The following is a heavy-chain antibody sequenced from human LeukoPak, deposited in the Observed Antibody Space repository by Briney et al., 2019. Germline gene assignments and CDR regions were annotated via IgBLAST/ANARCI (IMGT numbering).Heavy chain of an antibody. J-gene: IGHJ4*02. Sequence: PSETLSLTCAVYGGSFSGYYWSWIRQPPGKGLEWIGEINHSGSTNYNPSLKSRVTISVDTSKNQFSLKLSSVTAADTAVYYCARGYCSGGSCYGSRGYYFDYWGQGTLVTVSS. V-gene: IGHV4-34*01. CDR2: INHSGST. CDR1: GGSFSGYY. CDR3: ARGYCSGGSCYGSRGYYFDY. D-gene: IGHD2-15*01.